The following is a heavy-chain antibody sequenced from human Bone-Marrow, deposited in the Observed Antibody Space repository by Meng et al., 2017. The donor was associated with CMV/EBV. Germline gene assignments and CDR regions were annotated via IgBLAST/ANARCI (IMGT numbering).Heavy chain of an antibody. J-gene: IGHJ6*02. CDR1: GYTFTSYG. Sequence: ASVKVSCKASGYTFTSYGISWVRQAPGQGLEWMGWISAYNGNTNYAQKLQGRVTMTTDTSTSTAYMELRSLRSDDTAVYYCAREQGAVAGYYYYGMDVWGQGTTVTVSS. CDR2: ISAYNGNT. V-gene: IGHV1-18*01. D-gene: IGHD6-19*01. CDR3: AREQGAVAGYYYYGMDV.